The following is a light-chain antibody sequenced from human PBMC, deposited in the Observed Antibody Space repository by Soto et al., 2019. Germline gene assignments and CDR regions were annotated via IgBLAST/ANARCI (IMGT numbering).Light chain of an antibody. CDR2: KAS. V-gene: IGKV1-5*03. J-gene: IGKJ1*01. Sequence: DIQMTQSPSTLSASVGDRVTITCRASQSISYRLAWYQQKPGKAPKLLIYKASSLESGVPSRFSGSGSGTEFTLTISSLQPDDFATYYCQQYNSYSWTFGQGTKVDIK. CDR3: QQYNSYSWT. CDR1: QSISYR.